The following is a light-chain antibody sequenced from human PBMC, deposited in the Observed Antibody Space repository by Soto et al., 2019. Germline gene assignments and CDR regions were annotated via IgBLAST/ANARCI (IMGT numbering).Light chain of an antibody. J-gene: IGKJ5*01. CDR3: RQSFNIPVT. CDR1: QSISTY. Sequence: DIQSTQSPSSLSASIGYSATISCGASQSISTYLSWYLVKPGEAPKLLIYGASTLRTGVPSRFSGSGSGTDFTLTSSSLQPEDFATYYCRQSFNIPVTFGQGTRLEIK. V-gene: IGKV1-39*01. CDR2: GAS.